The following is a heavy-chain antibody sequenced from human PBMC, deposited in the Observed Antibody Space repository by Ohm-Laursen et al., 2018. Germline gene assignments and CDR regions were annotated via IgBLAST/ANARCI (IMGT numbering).Heavy chain of an antibody. CDR3: ARLSSTYYYGSGSYYNHYYYGMDV. Sequence: PSQTLSLTCAVSGGSISSTNYYWVWIRQPPGKGLEWIGSIYYSGSTYHNPSLKSRVTVSVDTSRNQFSLKLSSVTAADTAVYYCARLSSTYYYGSGSYYNHYYYGMDVWGQGTTVTVSS. J-gene: IGHJ6*02. CDR2: IYYSGST. V-gene: IGHV4-39*01. CDR1: GGSISSTNYY. D-gene: IGHD3-10*01.